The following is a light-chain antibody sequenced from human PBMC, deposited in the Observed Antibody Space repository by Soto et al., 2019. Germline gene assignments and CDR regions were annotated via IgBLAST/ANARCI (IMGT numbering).Light chain of an antibody. CDR2: EVT. V-gene: IGLV2-14*01. J-gene: IGLJ1*01. CDR1: SSDVGGYNY. CDR3: SSFTSSSIPYV. Sequence: QSALTQPASVSGSPGQSITISCTGTSSDVGGYNYVSWYQQHPGKAPKLMIYEVTNRPSGVSNRFSGPKSGNTASLTISGLQSEDEADYSCSSFTSSSIPYVFGTGTKLTVL.